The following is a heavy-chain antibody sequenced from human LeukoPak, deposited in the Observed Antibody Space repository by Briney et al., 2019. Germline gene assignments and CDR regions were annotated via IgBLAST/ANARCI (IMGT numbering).Heavy chain of an antibody. V-gene: IGHV4-59*08. CDR1: GGSISSYY. Sequence: PSETLSLTCTVSGGSISSYYWSWIRQPPGKGLEWIGYIYYNGSTNYNPSLKSRVTISVDTSKNQFSLKLSSVTAADTAVYYCARGPVSITIFGVANNERFDPWGQGTLVTVSS. CDR2: IYYNGST. D-gene: IGHD3-3*01. J-gene: IGHJ5*02. CDR3: ARGPVSITIFGVANNERFDP.